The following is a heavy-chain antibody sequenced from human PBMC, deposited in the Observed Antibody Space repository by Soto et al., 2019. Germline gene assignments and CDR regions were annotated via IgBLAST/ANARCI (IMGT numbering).Heavy chain of an antibody. CDR1: GYTLTGYY. J-gene: IGHJ4*02. CDR3: ARDQVEASAY. CDR2: INPNSGGT. V-gene: IGHV1-2*04. Sequence: ASVNVSCKASGYTLTGYYMHWVRQAPGQGLECMGWINPNSGGTNYAQKFQGWVTMTRDTSISTAYMNLSRMRPGDTAVYYCARDQVEASAYWLQRNVVTVS.